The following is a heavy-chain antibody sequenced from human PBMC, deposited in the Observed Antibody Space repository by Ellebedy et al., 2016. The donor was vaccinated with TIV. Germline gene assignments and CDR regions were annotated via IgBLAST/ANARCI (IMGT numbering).Heavy chain of an antibody. Sequence: GGSLRLXXAASGFTFNNYAMSWVRQAPGKGLQWVSAISAIGANGAAAYYADSVKGRFTISRDNSKNTLYLQMNSLRVEDTAVYYCAREILTGYYYYFDYWGQGTLVTVSS. J-gene: IGHJ4*02. CDR2: ISAIGANGAAA. D-gene: IGHD3-9*01. CDR1: GFTFNNYA. V-gene: IGHV3-23*01. CDR3: AREILTGYYYYFDY.